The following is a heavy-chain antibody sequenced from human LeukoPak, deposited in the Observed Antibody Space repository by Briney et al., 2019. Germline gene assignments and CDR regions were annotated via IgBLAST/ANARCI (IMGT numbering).Heavy chain of an antibody. Sequence: SETLSLTCTVSGGSISSYYWSWIRQPPGKGLEWIGYIYYSGSTNYNPSLKSRVTISVDTSKNQFSLKLSSVTAADTAVYYCQLRGVTLYYFDYWGQGTLVTVSS. CDR3: QLRGVTLYYFDY. D-gene: IGHD3-10*01. V-gene: IGHV4-59*12. CDR1: GGSISSYY. J-gene: IGHJ4*02. CDR2: IYYSGST.